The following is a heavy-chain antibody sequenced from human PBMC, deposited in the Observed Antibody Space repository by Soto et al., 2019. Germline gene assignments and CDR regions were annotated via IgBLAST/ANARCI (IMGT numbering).Heavy chain of an antibody. Sequence: ASVKVSCTASGYTFTGYDINWVRQATGQGLEWMGWMNPNSGNTGYAQKFQGRVTMTRNTSISTAYMELSSLRSEDTAVYYCARSVYGDYGDAFDIWGQGTMVTVSS. CDR1: GYTFTGYD. V-gene: IGHV1-8*01. D-gene: IGHD4-17*01. J-gene: IGHJ3*02. CDR2: MNPNSGNT. CDR3: ARSVYGDYGDAFDI.